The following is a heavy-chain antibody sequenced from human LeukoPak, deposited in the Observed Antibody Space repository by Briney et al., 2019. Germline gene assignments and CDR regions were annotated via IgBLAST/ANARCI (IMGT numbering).Heavy chain of an antibody. CDR2: INPNSGGT. CDR3: ARDSHYYGSGSYSRIDY. V-gene: IGHV1-2*02. J-gene: IGHJ4*02. Sequence: ASVKVSCKASGYTFTTYVIIWVRQAPGQGLEWMGIINPNSGGTNYAQTFQGRVTMTRDTSISTAYVELSSLRSDDSAVYYCARDSHYYGSGSYSRIDYWGQGTLVTVSS. CDR1: GYTFTTYV. D-gene: IGHD3-10*01.